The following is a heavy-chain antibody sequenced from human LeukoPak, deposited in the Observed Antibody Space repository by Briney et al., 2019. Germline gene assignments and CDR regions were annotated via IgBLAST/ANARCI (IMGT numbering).Heavy chain of an antibody. CDR2: ISGSGRST. CDR3: AKGRGTRVYNWFDT. Sequence: GGSLLLSCAGSGFTFNTSAMTWVRPAPGKGLEWVSAISGSGRSTYYTDSVRGRFTISRDNSKNTLYLQMNSLRAEDTAVYFCAKGRGTRVYNWFDTWGQGILVTVSS. J-gene: IGHJ5*02. CDR1: GFTFNTSA. V-gene: IGHV3-23*01. D-gene: IGHD1-26*01.